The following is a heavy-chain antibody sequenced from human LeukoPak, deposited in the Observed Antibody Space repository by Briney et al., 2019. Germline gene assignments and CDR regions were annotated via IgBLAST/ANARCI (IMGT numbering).Heavy chain of an antibody. CDR1: GYRFISQW. D-gene: IGHD2-8*01. V-gene: IGHV5-51*01. CDR3: ARLMVRGSIKSLNDY. J-gene: IGHJ4*02. Sequence: GESLKISCQGSGYRFISQWIAWVRQMPGKGLECMGIIYPGDSDTTYSPSFQGQVTISADKSVSTAYLQWSSLKASDTAMYYCARLMVRGSIKSLNDYWGQGTLVTVSS. CDR2: IYPGDSDT.